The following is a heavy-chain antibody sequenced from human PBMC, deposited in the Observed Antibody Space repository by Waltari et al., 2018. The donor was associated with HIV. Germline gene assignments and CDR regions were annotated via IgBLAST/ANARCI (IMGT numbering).Heavy chain of an antibody. V-gene: IGHV1-8*01. CDR1: GYTFTSYD. D-gene: IGHD6-6*01. CDR2: MNPKSGNT. CDR3: ARASRIAARQNYYYYMDV. Sequence: QVQLVQSGAEVKKPGASVRVSCKASGYTFTSYDITWFRPATGQGLEWMGWMNPKSGNTGYAQKFQGRVTMTRNTSINTAYMELSSLRSEDTAVYYCARASRIAARQNYYYYMDVWGKGTTVTVSS. J-gene: IGHJ6*03.